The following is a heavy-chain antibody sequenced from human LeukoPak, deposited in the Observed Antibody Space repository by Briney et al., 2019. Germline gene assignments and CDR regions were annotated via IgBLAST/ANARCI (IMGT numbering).Heavy chain of an antibody. J-gene: IGHJ6*02. D-gene: IGHD2-2*02. Sequence: PSETLSLTCTVSGGSISSSSYSWGWIRQPPGKGLEWIGSIYYSGSTYYNPSLKSRVTISVDTSKNQFSLKLSSVTAADTAVYYCARGVVVVPAAISYYYYYYGMDVWGQGTTVTVSS. CDR2: IYYSGST. CDR1: GGSISSSSYS. CDR3: ARGVVVVPAAISYYYYYYGMDV. V-gene: IGHV4-39*01.